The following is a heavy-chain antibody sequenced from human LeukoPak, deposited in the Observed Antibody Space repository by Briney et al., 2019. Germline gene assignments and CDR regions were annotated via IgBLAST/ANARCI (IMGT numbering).Heavy chain of an antibody. CDR3: ARVGSGSYYWFDP. CDR1: GYTFTGYC. D-gene: IGHD3-10*01. J-gene: IGHJ5*02. V-gene: IGHV1-2*02. Sequence: ASVKVSCKASGYTFTGYCMHWVRQAPGQGLEWMGWINPNSGGTNYAQKFQGRVTMTRDTSISTAYMELSRLRSDDTAVYYCARVGSGSYYWFDPWGQGTLVTVSS. CDR2: INPNSGGT.